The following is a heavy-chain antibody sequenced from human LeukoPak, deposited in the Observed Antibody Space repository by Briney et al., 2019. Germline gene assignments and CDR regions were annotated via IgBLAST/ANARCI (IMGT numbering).Heavy chain of an antibody. CDR3: ARLPYGSGSYYCDY. CDR1: GYTFTSYG. CDR2: ISAYNGNT. Sequence: ASVKVSCKASGYTFTSYGISWVRQAPGQGLEWMGRISAYNGNTNYARKLQGRVTMTTDTSTSTAYMELRSLRSDDTAVYYCARLPYGSGSYYCDYWGQGTLVTVSS. J-gene: IGHJ4*02. V-gene: IGHV1-18*01. D-gene: IGHD3-10*01.